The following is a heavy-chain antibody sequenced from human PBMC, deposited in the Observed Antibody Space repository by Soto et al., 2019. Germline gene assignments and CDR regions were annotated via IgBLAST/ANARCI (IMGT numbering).Heavy chain of an antibody. D-gene: IGHD3-22*01. CDR2: FDPEDGET. V-gene: IGHV1-24*01. Sequence: ASVKVSCKVSGYTLTELSMHWVRQAPGKGLEWMGGFDPEDGETIYAQKFQGRVTMTEDTSTDTAYMELSSLRSEDTAVYYCATALRYYYDSSGYYFDYGGQGTLVTVSS. J-gene: IGHJ4*02. CDR3: ATALRYYYDSSGYYFDY. CDR1: GYTLTELS.